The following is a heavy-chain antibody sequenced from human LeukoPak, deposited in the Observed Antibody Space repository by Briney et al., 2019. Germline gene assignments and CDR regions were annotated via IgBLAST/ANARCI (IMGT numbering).Heavy chain of an antibody. D-gene: IGHD6-6*01. CDR2: INPNSGGT. Sequence: ASVKVSCKASGYTFTGYYMHWVRQAPGQGLEWMGWINPNSGGTNYAQKFQGRVTMTRDTSISTAYMELSRLRSDDTAVYYCATRRIAARYYYYYMDVWGKGTTVTVSS. CDR3: ATRRIAARYYYYYMDV. J-gene: IGHJ6*03. V-gene: IGHV1-2*02. CDR1: GYTFTGYY.